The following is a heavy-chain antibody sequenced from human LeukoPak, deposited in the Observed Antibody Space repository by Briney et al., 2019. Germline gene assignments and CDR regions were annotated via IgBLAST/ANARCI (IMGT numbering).Heavy chain of an antibody. Sequence: PGGSLRLSCAASGFTVSSNYMSWVRQAPGKGLEWVSVIYSGGSTYYADSVKGRFTISRDNSKNTLYLQMNSLRAEDTAVYYCARGGTTGTTSPLRAFDIWGQGTMVTVSS. CDR3: ARGGTTGTTSPLRAFDI. D-gene: IGHD1-1*01. CDR1: GFTVSSNY. V-gene: IGHV3-66*01. CDR2: IYSGGST. J-gene: IGHJ3*02.